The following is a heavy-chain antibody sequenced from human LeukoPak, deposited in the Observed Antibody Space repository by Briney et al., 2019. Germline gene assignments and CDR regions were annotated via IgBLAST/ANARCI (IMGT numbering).Heavy chain of an antibody. CDR2: IYYSGST. CDR3: ARANLEWLLYTHNWFDP. CDR1: GGSISSGGYY. V-gene: IGHV4-61*08. D-gene: IGHD3-3*01. Sequence: SETLSLTCTVSGGSISSGGYYWSWIRQPPGKGLEWIGYIYYSGSTNYNPSLKSRVTISVDTSKNQFSLKLSSVTAADTAVYYCARANLEWLLYTHNWFDPWGQGTLVTVSS. J-gene: IGHJ5*02.